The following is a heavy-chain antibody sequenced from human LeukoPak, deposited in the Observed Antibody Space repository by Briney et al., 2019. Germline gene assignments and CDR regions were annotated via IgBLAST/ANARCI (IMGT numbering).Heavy chain of an antibody. D-gene: IGHD3-3*01. CDR3: ARYGFLEWLPEGEFDY. V-gene: IGHV1-2*04. J-gene: IGHJ4*02. CDR2: INPNSGGT. Sequence: GASVKVSCKASGYTFTGYYMHWVRQAPGQGLEWMGWINPNSGGTNYAQKFQGWVTMTRDTSISTAYMELSRLRSDDTAVYYCARYGFLEWLPEGEFDYWGQGTLVTVSS. CDR1: GYTFTGYY.